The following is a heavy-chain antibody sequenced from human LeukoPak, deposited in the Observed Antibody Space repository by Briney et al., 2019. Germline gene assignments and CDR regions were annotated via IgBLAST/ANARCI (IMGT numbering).Heavy chain of an antibody. CDR2: ISGSGGST. V-gene: IGHV3-23*01. CDR1: GFTFSSYS. CDR3: AKGNVAFYYFDY. D-gene: IGHD1-1*01. Sequence: PGGSLRLSCAASGFTFSSYSMNWVRQAPGKGLEWVSAISGSGGSTYYADSVKGRFTISRDNSKNTLYLQMNSLRAEDTAVYYCAKGNVAFYYFDYWGQGTLVTVSS. J-gene: IGHJ4*02.